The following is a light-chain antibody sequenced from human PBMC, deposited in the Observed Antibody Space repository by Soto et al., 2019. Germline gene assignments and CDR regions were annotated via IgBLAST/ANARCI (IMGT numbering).Light chain of an antibody. V-gene: IGLV1-44*01. CDR1: SSSIGSNT. J-gene: IGLJ1*01. CDR3: ASWDDSLNGHV. Sequence: QSVLTQPPSASGTPGQRVTISCSGSSSSIGSNTVKWYQQLPGTAPKLLIYSNNQRPSGVPDRFSGSKSGTSASLAISGLQSEDEADYYCASWDDSLNGHVFGTGTKVTVL. CDR2: SNN.